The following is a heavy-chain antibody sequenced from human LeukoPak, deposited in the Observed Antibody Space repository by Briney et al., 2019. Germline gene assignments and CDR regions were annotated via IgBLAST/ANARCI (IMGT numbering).Heavy chain of an antibody. J-gene: IGHJ6*03. V-gene: IGHV4-34*01. D-gene: IGHD5-24*01. CDR3: ARGLRDGYTLGYSLDV. CDR1: GVSFSGYY. Sequence: KPSETLSLTCAAYGVSFSGYYRSWIRQPPGKGLEWIGEINHSGSTNYNPYLKSRVTISVDSSKNQYSLKLISVTAADTAVYYCARGLRDGYTLGYSLDVWGKGTTVTVSS. CDR2: INHSGST.